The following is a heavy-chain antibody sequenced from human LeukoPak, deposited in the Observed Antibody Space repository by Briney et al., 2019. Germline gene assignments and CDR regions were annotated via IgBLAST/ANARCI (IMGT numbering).Heavy chain of an antibody. Sequence: GGSLRLPCAASGFTFSSYWMSWVRQAPGKGLEWVANIKQDGSEKYYVDSVEGRFTISRDNAKNSLYLQMNSLRAEDTAVYYCATVTGYSSSFDYWGQGTLVTVSS. CDR1: GFTFSSYW. CDR2: IKQDGSEK. J-gene: IGHJ4*02. V-gene: IGHV3-7*01. D-gene: IGHD6-13*01. CDR3: ATVTGYSSSFDY.